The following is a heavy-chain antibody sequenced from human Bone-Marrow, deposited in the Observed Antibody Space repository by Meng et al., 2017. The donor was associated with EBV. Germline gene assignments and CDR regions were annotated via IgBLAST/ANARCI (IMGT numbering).Heavy chain of an antibody. J-gene: IGHJ4*02. CDR3: ARGEGDY. CDR1: GFTVSSSY. V-gene: IGHV3-53*01. CDR2: IYRGGNT. Sequence: EVQLGESGGGLIQPGGSLRLSCAASGFTVSSSYMSWVRQAPGKGLQWVSLIYRGGNTYYADSVKGRFATSRDSSKNTLYLRMSSLRAEDTAVYYCARGEGDYWGQGTLVTVSS.